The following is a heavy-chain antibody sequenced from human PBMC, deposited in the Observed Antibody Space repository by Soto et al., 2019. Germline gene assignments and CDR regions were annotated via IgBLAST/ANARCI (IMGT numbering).Heavy chain of an antibody. D-gene: IGHD3-22*01. V-gene: IGHV4-39*01. CDR2: IYYSGST. CDR1: GGSISSSSYY. J-gene: IGHJ4*02. Sequence: SETLSLTCTVSGGSISSSSYYWGWIRQPPGKGLEWIGSIYYSGSTYYNPSLQSRVTISVDTSKNQFSLKLSSVTAADTAVYYCARPSSGYYSAFDYWGQGTLVTVSS. CDR3: ARPSSGYYSAFDY.